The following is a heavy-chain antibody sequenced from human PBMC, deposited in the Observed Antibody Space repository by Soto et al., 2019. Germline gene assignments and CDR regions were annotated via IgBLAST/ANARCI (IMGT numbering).Heavy chain of an antibody. CDR1: GYSFTSYW. D-gene: IGHD3-22*01. V-gene: IGHV5-10-1*01. J-gene: IGHJ4*02. CDR3: ARHPPYDTSGYYPH. Sequence: PGGSLKISCRGAGYSFTSYWISWVRQMPGRGLEWMGRIDPSDSYTNYSPSFQGHVTISADKSVNTAYLQWSSLKASDTAMYYCARHPPYDTSGYYPHWGQGTLVTVSS. CDR2: IDPSDSYT.